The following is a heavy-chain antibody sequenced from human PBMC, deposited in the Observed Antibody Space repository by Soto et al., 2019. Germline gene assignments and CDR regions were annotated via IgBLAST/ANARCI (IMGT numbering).Heavy chain of an antibody. CDR2: ISASGGST. J-gene: IGHJ4*02. CDR3: AKGQGVGGIYSLDY. Sequence: GGSLRLSCAASGFTFSSYAMSWVRQAPGKGLEWVSAISASGGSTYYADSVKGRFTISRDNSDNTQYLQMNSLRVEDTAVYYCAKGQGVGGIYSLDYWGQGALVTVSS. D-gene: IGHD1-26*01. V-gene: IGHV3-23*01. CDR1: GFTFSSYA.